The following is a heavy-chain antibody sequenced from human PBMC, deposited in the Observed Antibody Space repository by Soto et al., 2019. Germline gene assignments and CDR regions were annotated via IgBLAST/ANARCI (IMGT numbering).Heavy chain of an antibody. D-gene: IGHD4-17*01. CDR1: GFTVSSNY. CDR2: IYSGGST. V-gene: IGHV3-66*01. CDR3: ARDGGGDDYGDYSDY. J-gene: IGHJ4*02. Sequence: VQLVESGGGLVQPGGSLRLSCAASGFTVSSNYMSWVRQAPGKGLEWVSVIYSGGSTYYADSVKGRFTISRDNSKNTLYLQMNSLRAEDTAVYYCARDGGGDDYGDYSDYWGQGTLVTVSS.